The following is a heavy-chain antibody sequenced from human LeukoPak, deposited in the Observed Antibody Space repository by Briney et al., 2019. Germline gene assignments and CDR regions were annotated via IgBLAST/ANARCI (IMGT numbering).Heavy chain of an antibody. Sequence: ASVKVSCKASGYTFSDYYMHWVRQAPGQGLEWMGWINPNSGGTNYAQKFQGRVTMTRDTSISTAYMELSRLRSDDTAVYYCATAVVRGVGGFHWFDPWGQGSLVTVSS. CDR2: INPNSGGT. CDR1: GYTFSDYY. J-gene: IGHJ5*02. D-gene: IGHD3-10*01. V-gene: IGHV1-2*02. CDR3: ATAVVRGVGGFHWFDP.